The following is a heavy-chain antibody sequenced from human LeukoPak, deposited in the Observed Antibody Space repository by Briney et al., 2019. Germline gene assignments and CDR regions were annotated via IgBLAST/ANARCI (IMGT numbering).Heavy chain of an antibody. J-gene: IGHJ6*03. CDR1: GFTFSSYA. CDR3: ARDFLSPMSFYMDV. D-gene: IGHD3-10*02. CDR2: ISSNGGST. V-gene: IGHV3-64*01. Sequence: GGSLRLSCAASGFTFSSYAMHWVRQAPGKGLEYVSAISSNGGSTYYANSVKGRFTISRDNSKNTLYLQMGSLRAEDMAVYYCARDFLSPMSFYMDVWGKGTTVTVSS.